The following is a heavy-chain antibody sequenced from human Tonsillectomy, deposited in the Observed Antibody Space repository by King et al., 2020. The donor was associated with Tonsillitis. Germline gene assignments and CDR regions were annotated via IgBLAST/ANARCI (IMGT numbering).Heavy chain of an antibody. Sequence: QLQESGPGLVKPSQTLSLTCTVSGGSISSGGYYWSWIRQHPGKGLEWIGYIYFSGSTYYNPSLKSLVTPSVDTSKNQFSLTLSSVTAADTAVDYCAGRIVGATWGGAFDIWGQGTMVTVSS. V-gene: IGHV4-31*01. CDR3: AGRIVGATWGGAFDI. D-gene: IGHD1-26*01. CDR2: IYFSGST. CDR1: GGSISSGGYY. J-gene: IGHJ3*02.